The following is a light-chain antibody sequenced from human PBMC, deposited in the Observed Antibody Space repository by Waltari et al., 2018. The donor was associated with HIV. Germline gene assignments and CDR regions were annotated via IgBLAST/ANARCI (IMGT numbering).Light chain of an antibody. CDR2: RDN. CDR3: AVLDDTLGGGV. Sequence: QSVLPQPPSASGTPEQKVTISCSGGTANIGANFVFWFQQFPGTAPKLLIYRDNLRHSGVPARFSGSKSGTSASLTISGLRSDDEAHYFCAVLDDTLGGGVFGGGTKLTVL. J-gene: IGLJ2*01. V-gene: IGLV1-47*01. CDR1: TANIGANF.